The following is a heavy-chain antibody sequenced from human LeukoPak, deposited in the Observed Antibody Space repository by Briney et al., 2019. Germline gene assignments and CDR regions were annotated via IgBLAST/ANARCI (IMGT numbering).Heavy chain of an antibody. CDR3: ARWLEWFGELCGYWFDP. Sequence: GASVKVSCKASGYTFTSYGISWVRQAPGQGLEWMGWVSAYNGNTNYAQKLQGRVTMTTDTSTSTAYMELRSLRSDDTAVYYCARWLEWFGELCGYWFDPWGQGTLVTVSS. D-gene: IGHD3-10*01. CDR2: VSAYNGNT. CDR1: GYTFTSYG. V-gene: IGHV1-18*01. J-gene: IGHJ5*02.